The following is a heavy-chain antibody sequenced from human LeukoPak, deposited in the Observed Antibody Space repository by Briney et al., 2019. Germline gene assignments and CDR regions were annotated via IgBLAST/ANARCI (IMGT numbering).Heavy chain of an antibody. CDR2: ISAYNGNT. D-gene: IGHD6-19*01. V-gene: IGHV1-18*01. CDR3: AREHKYSSGRDHAGFLDY. Sequence: GASVKVSCKASGYTFTSYGISWVRQAPGQGLEWMGWISAYNGNTNYAQKLQGRVTMTTDTSTSTAYMELRSLRSDDTAVYYCAREHKYSSGRDHAGFLDYWGQGTLVTVSS. CDR1: GYTFTSYG. J-gene: IGHJ4*02.